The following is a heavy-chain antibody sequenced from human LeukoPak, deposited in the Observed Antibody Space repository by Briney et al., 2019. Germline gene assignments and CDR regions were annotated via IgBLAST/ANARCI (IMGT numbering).Heavy chain of an antibody. CDR3: AELGITMIGGV. CDR2: IGTVGDT. CDR1: GFTFSSSD. J-gene: IGHJ6*04. V-gene: IGHV3-13*01. D-gene: IGHD3-10*02. Sequence: PGGSLRLSCAASGFTFSSSDMHWVRQVIGKGLEWVSAIGTVGDTYYSDSVKGRFTISRDNAKNSLYLQMNSLRAEDTAVYYCAELGITMIGGVWGKGTTVTISS.